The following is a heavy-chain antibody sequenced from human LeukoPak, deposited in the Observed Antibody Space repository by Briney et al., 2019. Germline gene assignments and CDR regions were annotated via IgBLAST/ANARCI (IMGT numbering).Heavy chain of an antibody. V-gene: IGHV1-2*02. D-gene: IGHD3-3*01. CDR3: ARTPPVTIFGVVIMMDYFDY. CDR1: GYTFTGYY. J-gene: IGHJ4*02. Sequence: ASVKVSCKASGYTFTGYYMHWVRQAPGQGVEWMGWINPNSGGTNYAQKFQGRVTMTRDTSISTAYMELRRLRSDDTAVYYCARTPPVTIFGVVIMMDYFDYWGQGTLVTVSS. CDR2: INPNSGGT.